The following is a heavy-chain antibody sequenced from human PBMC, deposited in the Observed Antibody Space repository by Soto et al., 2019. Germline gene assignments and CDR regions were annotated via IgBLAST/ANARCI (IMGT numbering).Heavy chain of an antibody. CDR2: INHSGTT. Sequence: SETLSLTCAVYGESFSGYYWSWIRQPPGKGLEWIGEINHSGTTNYNPSLKSRVTISVDTSKNQFSLKLSSVTAADTAVYYCARVGTIPEILDYWGQGTLVIVSS. CDR3: ARVGTIPEILDY. CDR1: GESFSGYY. J-gene: IGHJ4*02. V-gene: IGHV4-34*01. D-gene: IGHD2-2*01.